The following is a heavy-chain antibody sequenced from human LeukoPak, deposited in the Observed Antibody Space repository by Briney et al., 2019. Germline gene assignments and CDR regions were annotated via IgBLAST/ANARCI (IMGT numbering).Heavy chain of an antibody. CDR2: IYYSGST. V-gene: IGHV4-39*01. CDR1: GGSISSSSYY. Sequence: PSETLSLTCAVSGGSISSSSYYWGWIRQPPGKGLEWIGSIYYSGSTYYNPSLKSRVTMSVDTSKNQFSLKLSSVTAADTAVFYCASLTTADAFDIWGQGTMVTVSS. J-gene: IGHJ3*02. D-gene: IGHD3-22*01. CDR3: ASLTTADAFDI.